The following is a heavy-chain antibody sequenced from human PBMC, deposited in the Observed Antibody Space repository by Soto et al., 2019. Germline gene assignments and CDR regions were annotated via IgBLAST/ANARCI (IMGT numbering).Heavy chain of an antibody. Sequence: QMKLVESGGGVVQPGRSLRLSCAASGFSFGAFAMHWVRQAPGKGLEWVALVSYDGGQNYYADSVEGRFTISRDNSKNTLFLQMDSLRLEDTALYYCARYTSTSLDFWGQGTLVIVSS. CDR3: ARYTSTSLDF. V-gene: IGHV3-30*04. CDR2: VSYDGGQN. CDR1: GFSFGAFA. J-gene: IGHJ4*02. D-gene: IGHD6-13*01.